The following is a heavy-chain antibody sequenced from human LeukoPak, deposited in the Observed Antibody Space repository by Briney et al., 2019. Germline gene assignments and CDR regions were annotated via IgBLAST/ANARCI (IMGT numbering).Heavy chain of an antibody. CDR1: GFTFSSYA. CDR3: ASRYFDWLPYPFDY. Sequence: PGGSLRLSCAVSGFTFSSYAMSWVRQAPGKGLEWVSAISGSGGSTYYADSVKGRFTISRDNSKNTLYLQMNSLRAEDTAVYYCASRYFDWLPYPFDYWGQGTLVTVSS. D-gene: IGHD3-9*01. J-gene: IGHJ4*02. CDR2: ISGSGGST. V-gene: IGHV3-23*01.